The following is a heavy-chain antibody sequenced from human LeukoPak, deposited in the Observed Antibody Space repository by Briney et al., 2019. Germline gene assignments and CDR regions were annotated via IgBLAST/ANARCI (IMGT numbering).Heavy chain of an antibody. J-gene: IGHJ4*02. V-gene: IGHV4-39*01. CDR2: VYRSGSS. CDR1: GDSITTSSNY. D-gene: IGHD6-19*01. CDR3: ARRGTSGWAYYFDF. Sequence: PSETLSLTCTVSGDSITTSSNYWGWIRQLLGKGLEWIGSVYRSGSSYYNPSLNNRVSISVDTSKNQFTLNLTSVTAADTAVYYCARRGTSGWAYYFDFWGQGSLLTVSS.